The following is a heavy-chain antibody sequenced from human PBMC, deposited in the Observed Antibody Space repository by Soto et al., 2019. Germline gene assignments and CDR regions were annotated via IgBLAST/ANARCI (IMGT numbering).Heavy chain of an antibody. J-gene: IGHJ5*02. CDR2: SHYSGSA. Sequence: QLQLQESGPGLVKASETLFLTCTVSGGSISSSSYHWGWIRQPPGKGLEWIGTSHYSGSAYYNPSLKSRVTISVDTSKNQVSLKLSSVTAADTAVYYCARTANWLDPWGQGTLVTVSS. V-gene: IGHV4-39*01. CDR3: ARTANWLDP. CDR1: GGSISSSSYH.